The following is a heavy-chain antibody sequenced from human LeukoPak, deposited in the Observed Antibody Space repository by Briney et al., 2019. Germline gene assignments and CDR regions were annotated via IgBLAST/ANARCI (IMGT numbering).Heavy chain of an antibody. CDR2: ISGSGDSS. CDR1: GFTFSSYA. D-gene: IGHD5-12*01. J-gene: IGHJ4*02. CDR3: AKEVGSGYDFFDH. V-gene: IGHV3-23*01. Sequence: PGGSLRLSCAASGFTFSSYAMTWVRQAPGKGLEWVSDISGSGDSSYYADSVKGRFTISRDNSKNTLYLQMNSLRADDTAVYYCAKEVGSGYDFFDHWGQGTLVTVSS.